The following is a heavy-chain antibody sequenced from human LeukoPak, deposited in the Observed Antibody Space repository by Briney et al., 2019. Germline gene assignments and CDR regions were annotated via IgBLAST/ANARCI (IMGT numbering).Heavy chain of an antibody. CDR3: AREGEHYVGVEYYYYGMDV. V-gene: IGHV3-66*01. J-gene: IGHJ6*02. CDR2: IYSGGST. CDR1: GFTVNNNY. D-gene: IGHD1-26*01. Sequence: GGSLRLSCAASGFTVNNNYMSWVRQAPGKGLEWVSVIYSGGSTYYADSVKGRFTISRDNSKNTVYLQMISLRAEDTAVYYCAREGEHYVGVEYYYYGMDVWGQGTTVTVSS.